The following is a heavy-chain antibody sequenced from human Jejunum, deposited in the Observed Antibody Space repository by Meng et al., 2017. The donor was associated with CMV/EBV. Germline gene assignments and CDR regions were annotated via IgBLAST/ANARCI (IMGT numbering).Heavy chain of an antibody. V-gene: IGHV1-2*02. J-gene: IGHJ4*02. D-gene: IGHD1-1*01. CDR3: ARDYNFGPDY. CDR1: GFTLIDHF. CDR2: IHPNTGAT. Sequence: KPSGFTLIDHFMHWVRQAPGQQGLEWMGWIHPNTGATHYAQKFQGRVTLTRDTSISTVFMELSSLTSDDTAVYYCARDYNFGPDYWGQGTLVTVSS.